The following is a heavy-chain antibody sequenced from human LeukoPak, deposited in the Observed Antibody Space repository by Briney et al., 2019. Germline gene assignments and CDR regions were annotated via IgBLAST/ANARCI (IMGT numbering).Heavy chain of an antibody. Sequence: PGGSLRLSCAASGFTVSSNYMSWVRQAPGKGLEWVSIIYSGGSTYYADSVKGRFTISRDISKDTLYLQMNSLRAEDTAVYYCARGRYGLLWFGELYYYYMDVWGKGTTVTVSS. CDR1: GFTVSSNY. CDR3: ARGRYGLLWFGELYYYYMDV. CDR2: IYSGGST. V-gene: IGHV3-66*01. D-gene: IGHD3-10*01. J-gene: IGHJ6*03.